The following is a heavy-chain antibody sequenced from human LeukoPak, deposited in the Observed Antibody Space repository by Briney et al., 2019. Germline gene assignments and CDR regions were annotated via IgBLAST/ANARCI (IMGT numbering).Heavy chain of an antibody. CDR3: ARRMRRQLLPTYYFDY. CDR1: GYTFTSYD. Sequence: ASVKVSCKASGYTFTSYDINWVRQATGQGLEWMGWMNPNSGNTGYAQKFQGRVTMTRNTSISTAYMELSSLRSEDTAVYYCARRMRRQLLPTYYFDYWGQGTLVTVSS. D-gene: IGHD2-2*01. V-gene: IGHV1-8*01. CDR2: MNPNSGNT. J-gene: IGHJ4*02.